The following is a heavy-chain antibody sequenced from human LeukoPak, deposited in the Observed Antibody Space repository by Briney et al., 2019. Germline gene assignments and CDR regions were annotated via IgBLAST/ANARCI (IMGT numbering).Heavy chain of an antibody. J-gene: IGHJ6*02. CDR1: EFTVSGDY. V-gene: IGHV3-66*02. CDR3: AKNGLSGYSGYVPPYYYYGMDV. D-gene: IGHD5-12*01. Sequence: GGSLRLSCAASEFTVSGDYMTWVRQAPGKGLEWVSVIHGGGYTYYADPVKGRFTISRDNSKNTLYLQMNSLRAEDTAVYYCAKNGLSGYSGYVPPYYYYGMDVWGQGTTVTVSS. CDR2: IHGGGYT.